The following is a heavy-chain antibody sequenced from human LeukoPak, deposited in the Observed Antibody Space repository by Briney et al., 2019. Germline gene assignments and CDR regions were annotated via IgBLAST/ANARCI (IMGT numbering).Heavy chain of an antibody. CDR2: IYYTGST. Sequence: PSETLSLTCTVSGGSISGFYWSWIRQPPGKGLEWIGYIYYTGSTNYNPSLKSRVTISVDTSKNQFSLKLSSVTAADTAVYYCARDRLRRYYDILTGYFNWFDPWGQGTLVTVSS. V-gene: IGHV4-59*01. D-gene: IGHD3-9*01. J-gene: IGHJ5*02. CDR3: ARDRLRRYYDILTGYFNWFDP. CDR1: GGSISGFY.